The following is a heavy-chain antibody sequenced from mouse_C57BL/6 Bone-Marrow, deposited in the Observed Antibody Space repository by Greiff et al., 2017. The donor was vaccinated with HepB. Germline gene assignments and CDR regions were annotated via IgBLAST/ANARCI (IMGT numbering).Heavy chain of an antibody. V-gene: IGHV1-53*01. CDR3: ANGGSSLYYLDY. J-gene: IGHJ2*01. CDR1: GYTFTSYW. D-gene: IGHD1-1*01. CDR2: INPSNGGT. Sequence: VQLQQSGTELVKPGASVKLSCKASGYTFTSYWMHWVKQRPGQGLEWIGNINPSNGGTNYNEKFKSKATLTVDKSSSTAYMQLSSLTSEDSAVYDWANGGSSLYYLDYWGQGTTLTVSS.